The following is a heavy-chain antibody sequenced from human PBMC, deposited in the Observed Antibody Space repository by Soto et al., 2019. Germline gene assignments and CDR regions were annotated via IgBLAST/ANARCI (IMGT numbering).Heavy chain of an antibody. CDR2: INAGNGTT. CDR1: GYTFTSYA. J-gene: IGHJ4*02. CDR3: ASVIGGLYYFDD. V-gene: IGHV1-3*01. D-gene: IGHD2-8*02. Sequence: GASVKVSCKASGYTFTSYAMHWVRQAPGQRLEWMGWINAGNGTTKYSQKFQGRVTITRDTSASTAYMELSSLRSEDTAVYYCASVIGGLYYFDDWGQGTLVTVSS.